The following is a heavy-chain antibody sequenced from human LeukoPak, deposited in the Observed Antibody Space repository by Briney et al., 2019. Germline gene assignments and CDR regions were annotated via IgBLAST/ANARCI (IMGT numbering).Heavy chain of an antibody. V-gene: IGHV4-61*01. J-gene: IGHJ4*02. CDR1: GGSISSSSYY. CDR2: IYYSGST. Sequence: PSXXLSLTCTVSGGSISSSSYYWGWIRQPPGKGLEWIGYIYYSGSTNYNRSLKSRVTISVDTSKNQFSLKLSSVTAADTAVYYCARDIDYWGQGTLVTVSS. CDR3: ARDIDY.